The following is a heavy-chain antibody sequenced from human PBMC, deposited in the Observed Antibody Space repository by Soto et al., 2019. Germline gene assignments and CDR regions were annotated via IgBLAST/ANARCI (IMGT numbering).Heavy chain of an antibody. CDR3: ASALYGSGGRCSSDP. Sequence: GGSLRLSWAASGFTFSSYVMHWVRQAPGKGLEWVAHISNDGNNEYYADSVKGRFTISRDNLKNTLYQQMNSLRADDTAVYYCASALYGSGGRCSSDPWGQGTLVTGSS. J-gene: IGHJ5*02. CDR1: GFTFSSYV. V-gene: IGHV3-30-3*01. D-gene: IGHD2-15*01. CDR2: ISNDGNNE.